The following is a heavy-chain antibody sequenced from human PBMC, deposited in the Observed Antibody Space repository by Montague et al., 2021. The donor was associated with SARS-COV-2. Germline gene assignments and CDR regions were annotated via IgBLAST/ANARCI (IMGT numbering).Heavy chain of an antibody. V-gene: IGHV4-38-2*02. Sequence: SETLSLTCSVSGYSISSGYYWCWIRQPAGKGLGWVGCCSCIGTTYYTSSLKSRLTISLDSSNNQFSLQARSVTAADTAVYYCVRVLDNRVRDYWGQGTLVTVSS. D-gene: IGHD3/OR15-3a*01. CDR2: CSCIGTT. CDR1: GYSISSGYY. J-gene: IGHJ4*02. CDR3: VRVLDNRVRDY.